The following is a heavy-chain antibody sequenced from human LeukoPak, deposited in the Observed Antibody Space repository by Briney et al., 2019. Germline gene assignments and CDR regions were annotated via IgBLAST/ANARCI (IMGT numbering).Heavy chain of an antibody. D-gene: IGHD3-22*01. J-gene: IGHJ4*02. V-gene: IGHV3-53*01. CDR3: ARDTTYDSSGQLDY. CDR2: IYSGGST. Sequence: GGSLRLSCAASGFTVSSNYMSWVRQAPGKGLEWVSVIYSGGSTYYADSVKGRFTISRDNSKNTLYLQMNSLRAEDTAVYYCARDTTYDSSGQLDYWGQGTLATVSS. CDR1: GFTVSSNY.